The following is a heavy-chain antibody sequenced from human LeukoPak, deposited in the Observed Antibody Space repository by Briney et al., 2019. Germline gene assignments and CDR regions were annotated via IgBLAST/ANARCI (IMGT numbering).Heavy chain of an antibody. CDR3: ARGSGYYYGMDV. CDR1: GGTFSSYA. CDR2: IIPIFGTA. V-gene: IGHV1-69*13. J-gene: IGHJ6*02. Sequence: GASVKVSCKASGGTFSSYAISWVRQAPGQGLEWMGGIIPIFGTANYAQKFQGRVTITADESTSTAYMELSSLRSEHTAVYYCARGSGYYYGMDVWGQGTTVTVSS.